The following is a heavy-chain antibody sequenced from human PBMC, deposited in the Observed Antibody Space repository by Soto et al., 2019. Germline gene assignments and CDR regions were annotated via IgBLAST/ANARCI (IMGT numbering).Heavy chain of an antibody. CDR1: GGSFSGYY. V-gene: IGHV4-34*01. CDR2: INHSGST. J-gene: IGHJ6*02. CDR3: ARFRIAAAGTEGGYYYYGLDV. Sequence: QVQLQQWGAGLLKPSETLSLTCAVYGGSFSGYYWSWIRQPPGKGLEWIGEINHSGSTNYNPSLKSRVTLSVDTSKNQFSLKLTSVTAADTAVYYCARFRIAAAGTEGGYYYYGLDVWGQGTTVTVSS. D-gene: IGHD6-13*01.